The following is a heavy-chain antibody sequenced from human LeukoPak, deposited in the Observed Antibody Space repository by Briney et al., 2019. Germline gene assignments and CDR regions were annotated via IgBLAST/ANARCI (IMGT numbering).Heavy chain of an antibody. Sequence: GGSLRLSCAASRFTFSSYWMSWVRQAPGKGLEWVSNIKQDGSEIHYVDSVRGRFTISRDNAKNSLYLQMNSLRVEDTAVYYCAKDLCSGGTCYEDYWGQGTLVTVSS. D-gene: IGHD2-15*01. CDR2: IKQDGSEI. CDR3: AKDLCSGGTCYEDY. J-gene: IGHJ4*02. CDR1: RFTFSSYW. V-gene: IGHV3-7*01.